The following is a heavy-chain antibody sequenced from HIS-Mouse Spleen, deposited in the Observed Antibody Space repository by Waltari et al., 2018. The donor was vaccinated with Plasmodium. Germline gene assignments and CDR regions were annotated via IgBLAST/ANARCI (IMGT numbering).Heavy chain of an antibody. CDR2: LYWDDDK. V-gene: IGHV2-5*02. Sequence: TLKESGPTLVKPTQTLTLTCTFSGFSLSTSGVGVGWIRQPPGKALEWLALLYWDDDKRYSPSLKSRLTITKDTSKNQVVLTMTNMDPVDTATYYCAHRPDCSSTSCYGGFDYWGQGTLVTVSS. CDR1: GFSLSTSGVG. D-gene: IGHD2-2*01. CDR3: AHRPDCSSTSCYGGFDY. J-gene: IGHJ4*02.